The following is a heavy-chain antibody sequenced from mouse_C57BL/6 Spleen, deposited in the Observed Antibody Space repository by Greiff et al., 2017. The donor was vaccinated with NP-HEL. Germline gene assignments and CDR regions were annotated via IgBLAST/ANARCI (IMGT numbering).Heavy chain of an antibody. V-gene: IGHV1-64*01. Sequence: QVQLKQPGAELVKPGASVKLSCKASGYTFTSYWMHWVKQRPGQGLEWIGMIHPNSGSTNYNEKFKSKATLTVDKSSSTAYMQLSSLTSEDSAVYYCARGHYNWYFDVWGTGTTVTVSS. CDR2: IHPNSGST. CDR1: GYTFTSYW. CDR3: ARGHYNWYFDV. J-gene: IGHJ1*03. D-gene: IGHD2-12*01.